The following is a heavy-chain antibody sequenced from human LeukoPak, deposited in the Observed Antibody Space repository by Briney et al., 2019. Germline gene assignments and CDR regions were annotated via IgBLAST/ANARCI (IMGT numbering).Heavy chain of an antibody. V-gene: IGHV1-8*01. J-gene: IGHJ6*03. CDR2: MNPNSGNT. D-gene: IGHD1-7*01. CDR3: ARGLENNWNYVVRYYYYYYMDV. Sequence: ASVKVSCKASGYTFTSYDINWVRQAPGQGLEWMGWMNPNSGNTGYAQKFQGRVTMTRNTSISTAYMELSSLRSEDTAVYYCARGLENNWNYVVRYYYYYYMDVWGKGTTVTVSS. CDR1: GYTFTSYD.